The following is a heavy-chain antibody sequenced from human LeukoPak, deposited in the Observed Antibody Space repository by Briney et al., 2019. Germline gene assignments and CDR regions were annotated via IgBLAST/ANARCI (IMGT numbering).Heavy chain of an antibody. J-gene: IGHJ3*02. CDR1: GCTFTSYG. Sequence: ASVKVSCKASGCTFTSYGISWVRQAPGQGLEWMGWISSYNGNTNYAQKLQGRVTMTTDTPTSKAYMDLMSLRSDDTAVYYGARVPRDLPYYYDSSGFDIWGQGTMVTVSS. D-gene: IGHD3-22*01. CDR2: ISSYNGNT. V-gene: IGHV1-18*01. CDR3: ARVPRDLPYYYDSSGFDI.